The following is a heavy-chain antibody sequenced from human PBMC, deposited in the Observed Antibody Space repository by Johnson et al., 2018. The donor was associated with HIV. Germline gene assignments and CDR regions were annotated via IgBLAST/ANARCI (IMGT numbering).Heavy chain of an antibody. Sequence: VQLVESGGAVVQPGRSLRLSCAASGFTFSSYGMHWVRQSPEKGLECVSGINWNGGSTGFADTVKGRFTISRDNVENSLYLQMNSLRAEDTALYYCARVGPGHAFDIWGQGTMVTVSS. CDR2: INWNGGST. V-gene: IGHV3-20*04. CDR1: GFTFSSYG. CDR3: ARVGPGHAFDI. J-gene: IGHJ3*02.